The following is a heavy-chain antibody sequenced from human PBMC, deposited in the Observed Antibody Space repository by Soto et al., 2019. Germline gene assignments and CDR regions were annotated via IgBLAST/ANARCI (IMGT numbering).Heavy chain of an antibody. V-gene: IGHV4-39*01. D-gene: IGHD4-17*01. J-gene: IGHJ4*02. Sequence: PSETLSLTCTVSGGSLTNSSYYWGWLRQSPGKGLEWIGSVYYRGRSESKASVKSRVTMSVDTSKNRVYLSLNSVGASDTAVYFCVSQRTTVPTKGYFDYWGPGALVTVSS. CDR2: VYYRGRS. CDR3: VSQRTTVPTKGYFDY. CDR1: GGSLTNSSYY.